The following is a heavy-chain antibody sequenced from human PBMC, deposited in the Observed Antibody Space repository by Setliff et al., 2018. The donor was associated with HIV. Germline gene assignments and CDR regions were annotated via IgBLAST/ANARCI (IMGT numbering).Heavy chain of an antibody. D-gene: IGHD2-15*01. CDR3: AKAFGYCSGGSCPVLMDV. CDR1: GFTFSGYG. V-gene: IGHV3-30*02. CDR2: IRYDGDNK. Sequence: PGGSLRLSCAASGFTFSGYGMYWVRQAPGKGLEWVAFIRYDGDNKYYADSVKGRFTISRDNSKNTLYLQMNSLRAKDAAVYYCAKAFGYCSGGSCPVLMDVLGKGTTVTVSS. J-gene: IGHJ6*03.